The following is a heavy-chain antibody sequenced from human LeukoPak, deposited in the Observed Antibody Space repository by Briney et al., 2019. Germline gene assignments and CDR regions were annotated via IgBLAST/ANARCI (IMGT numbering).Heavy chain of an antibody. CDR2: ISGSGGST. CDR3: AKDHIYYGSGSDLDY. J-gene: IGHJ4*02. CDR1: GFTFSSYA. Sequence: GGSLRLSCAASGFTFSSYAMSWVRQAPGKGLEWVSAISGSGGSTYYADSVKGRFTISRDNSKNTLYLQMNSLRAEDTAVYYSAKDHIYYGSGSDLDYWGQGTLVTVSS. V-gene: IGHV3-23*01. D-gene: IGHD3-10*01.